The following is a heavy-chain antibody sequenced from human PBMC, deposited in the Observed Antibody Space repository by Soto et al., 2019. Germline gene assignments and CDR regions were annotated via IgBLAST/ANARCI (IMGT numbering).Heavy chain of an antibody. D-gene: IGHD3-9*01. Sequence: PSETLSLTFTVSGGSISSYYWSWMRQPPGKGLEWIGYIYYSGTTKYNPSLKSRVTISIDTSKNQCSLKLSSVSAADTAVYYCARGVTYYDIVSGHHWCDPWGQGTLVTVS. CDR2: IYYSGTT. J-gene: IGHJ5*02. V-gene: IGHV4-59*01. CDR1: GGSISSYY. CDR3: ARGVTYYDIVSGHHWCDP.